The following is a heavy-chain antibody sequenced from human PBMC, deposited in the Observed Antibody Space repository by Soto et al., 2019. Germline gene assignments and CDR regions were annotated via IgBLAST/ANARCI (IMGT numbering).Heavy chain of an antibody. D-gene: IGHD3-3*01. CDR2: ISAYNGNT. V-gene: IGHV1-18*01. CDR1: GGTFSSYA. Sequence: ASVKVSCKASGGTFSSYAISWVRQAPGQGLECMGWISAYNGNTNYAQKLQGRVTMTTXTXXSXXXMXLXXLRXDDTAVYYCARAGSYYDFWSGFYGMDVWG. CDR3: ARAGSYYDFWSGFYGMDV. J-gene: IGHJ6*02.